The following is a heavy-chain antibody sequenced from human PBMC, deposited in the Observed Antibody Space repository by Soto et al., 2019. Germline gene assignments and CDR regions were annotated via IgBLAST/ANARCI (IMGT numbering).Heavy chain of an antibody. CDR3: AHAGDFDLLSFDR. CDR2: IYWDDDT. J-gene: IGHJ4*02. CDR1: GFSLTTTRMG. D-gene: IGHD2-15*01. Sequence: QITWKESGPPLVRPAQTLTLTCAFSGFSLTTTRMGVAWIRQPPGKALEWLALIYWDDDTRYSPSLKNRLTVSKDTSTILVVLTITNIRPDDTGTYFCAHAGDFDLLSFDRWGPGTLVTVSS. V-gene: IGHV2-5*02.